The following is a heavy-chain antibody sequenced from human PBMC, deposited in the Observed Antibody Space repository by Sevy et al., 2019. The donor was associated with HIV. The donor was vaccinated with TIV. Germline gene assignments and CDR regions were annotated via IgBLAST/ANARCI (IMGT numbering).Heavy chain of an antibody. Sequence: GGSLRLSCAASGFTFSSYAMHWVRQAPGKGLEWVAVISYDGTNKYYADSVKGRFTISRDHSQNTVFLQMNSLRAEDTAVYYCAKRGNGWYELDYWGRGTLVTVSS. CDR3: AKRGNGWYELDY. J-gene: IGHJ4*02. V-gene: IGHV3-30-3*02. CDR1: GFTFSSYA. D-gene: IGHD6-19*01. CDR2: ISYDGTNK.